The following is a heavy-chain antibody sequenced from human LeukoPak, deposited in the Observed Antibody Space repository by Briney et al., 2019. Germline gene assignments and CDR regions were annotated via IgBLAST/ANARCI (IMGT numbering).Heavy chain of an antibody. CDR3: ARGYDFWSGYHLPYYYMDV. D-gene: IGHD3-3*01. CDR2: IYTSGST. Sequence: SETLSLTCTVSGGSISSYYWSWIRQPAGKGLEWIGRIYTSGSTNYNPSLKSRVTISVDKSKNQFSLKLSSVTAADTAVYYCARGYDFWSGYHLPYYYMDVWGKGTTVTVSS. V-gene: IGHV4-4*07. CDR1: GGSISSYY. J-gene: IGHJ6*03.